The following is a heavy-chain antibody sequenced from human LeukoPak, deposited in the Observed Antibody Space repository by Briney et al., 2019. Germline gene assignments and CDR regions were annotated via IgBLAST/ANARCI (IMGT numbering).Heavy chain of an antibody. CDR2: ISSGSSSI. D-gene: IGHD3-9*01. CDR1: GFAFSDHC. Sequence: GGSLRLSCAASGFAFSDHCMDWVRQAPGKGLEWVSYISSGSSSIYYADSVKGRFTISRDNAENSLYLQMNSLRDEDTAVYYCARGRATGRSGGDYWGQGTLVTVSS. J-gene: IGHJ4*02. CDR3: ARGRATGRSGGDY. V-gene: IGHV3-48*02.